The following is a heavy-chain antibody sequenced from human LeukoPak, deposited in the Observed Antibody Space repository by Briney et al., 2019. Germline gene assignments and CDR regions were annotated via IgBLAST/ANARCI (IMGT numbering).Heavy chain of an antibody. CDR2: INPNSGGT. V-gene: IGHV1-2*02. CDR3: ARDGRHRYYYDSSGFYGSWFDP. J-gene: IGHJ5*02. Sequence: ASVKVSCKASGYSFNKYSISWVRQAPGQGLEWMGWINPNSGGTNYAQKFQGRVTMTRDTSISTAYMELSRLRSDDTAVYYCARDGRHRYYYDSSGFYGSWFDPWGQGTLVTVSS. D-gene: IGHD3-22*01. CDR1: GYSFNKYS.